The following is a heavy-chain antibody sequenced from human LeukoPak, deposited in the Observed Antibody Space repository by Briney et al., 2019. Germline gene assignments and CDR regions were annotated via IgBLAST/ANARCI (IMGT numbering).Heavy chain of an antibody. V-gene: IGHV4-39*01. CDR3: ARRTRYCSSTSCLDY. J-gene: IGHJ4*02. Sequence: PSETLSLTCTVSGGSISSSSYYWGWIRQPPGKGLECIGSIYYSGSTYYSPSLKSRVTISVDTSKNQFSLKLSSVTAADTAVYYCARRTRYCSSTSCLDYWGQGTLVTVSS. CDR2: IYYSGST. D-gene: IGHD2-2*01. CDR1: GGSISSSSYY.